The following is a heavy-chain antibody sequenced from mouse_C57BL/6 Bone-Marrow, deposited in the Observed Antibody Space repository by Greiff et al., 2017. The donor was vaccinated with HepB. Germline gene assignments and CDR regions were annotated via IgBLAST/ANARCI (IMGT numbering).Heavy chain of an antibody. CDR2: INPSTGGT. CDR3: ARSPRLWYFDV. J-gene: IGHJ1*03. V-gene: IGHV1-42*01. CDR1: GYSFTGYY. Sequence: EVQLQQSGPELVKPGASVKISCKASGYSFTGYYMNWVKQSPEKSLEWIGEINPSTGGTTYNQKFKTKATLTVDKSSSTAYMQLKSLTSEDSAVYYCARSPRLWYFDVWGTGTTVTVSS.